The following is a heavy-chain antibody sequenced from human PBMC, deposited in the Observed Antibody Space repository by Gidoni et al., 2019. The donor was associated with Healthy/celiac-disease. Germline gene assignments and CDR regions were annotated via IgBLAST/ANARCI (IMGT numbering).Heavy chain of an antibody. Sequence: EVQLVESGGGLVQPGRSLRLSCAASGFTFDDYAMHWVRQAPGKGLEWVSGISWNSGSIGYADSVKGRFTISRDNAKNSLYLQMNSLRAEDTALYYCAKEGVAAAGNSAEYFQHWGQGTLVTVSS. V-gene: IGHV3-9*01. CDR1: GFTFDDYA. CDR3: AKEGVAAAGNSAEYFQH. D-gene: IGHD6-13*01. J-gene: IGHJ1*01. CDR2: ISWNSGSI.